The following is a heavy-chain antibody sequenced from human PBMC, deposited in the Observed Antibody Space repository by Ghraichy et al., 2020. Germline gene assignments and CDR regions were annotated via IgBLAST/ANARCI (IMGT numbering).Heavy chain of an antibody. Sequence: ASVKVSCKASGYPFTGYYVHWVRQAPGQGLEWMGWINPNSGGTNSAQRFQGRVTMTRDTSISTAYMDLRRLKSDDTAVYFCARGLDFYDSSGVYVRPFVFDYWGQGTLVTVSS. D-gene: IGHD3-22*01. CDR1: GYPFTGYY. CDR2: INPNSGGT. J-gene: IGHJ4*02. CDR3: ARGLDFYDSSGVYVRPFVFDY. V-gene: IGHV1-2*02.